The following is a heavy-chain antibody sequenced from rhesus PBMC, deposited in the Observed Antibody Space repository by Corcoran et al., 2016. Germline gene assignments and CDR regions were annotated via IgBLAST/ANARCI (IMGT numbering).Heavy chain of an antibody. CDR1: GFTFSNYS. CDR2: IRNKANSYTT. Sequence: EVQLVESGGGLVQPGGSLRLSCAASGFTFSNYSMHWVRQAQGKGIEWVGLIRNKANSYTTEYAAAVKGRFTISRDESKNTLYLQMSSLKTEDTALYYCTKTWGDYYPFDYWGQGVLVTVSS. D-gene: IGHD3-34*01. V-gene: IGHV3-13*01. J-gene: IGHJ4*01. CDR3: TKTWGDYYPFDY.